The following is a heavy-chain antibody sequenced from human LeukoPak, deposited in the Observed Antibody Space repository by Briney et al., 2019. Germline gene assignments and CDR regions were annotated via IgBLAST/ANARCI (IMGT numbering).Heavy chain of an antibody. J-gene: IGHJ2*01. CDR2: IYHSGST. Sequence: PSETLSLTCTVSGYSISSGYYWGWIRQPPGKGLEWIGTIYHSGSTYYNPSLKSRVTISVDTSKNQFSLKLSSMTAADTAVYYCAGDSNKYWCYFDLWGRGTLVTVSS. CDR3: AGDSNKYWCYFDL. V-gene: IGHV4-38-2*02. D-gene: IGHD2-15*01. CDR1: GYSISSGYY.